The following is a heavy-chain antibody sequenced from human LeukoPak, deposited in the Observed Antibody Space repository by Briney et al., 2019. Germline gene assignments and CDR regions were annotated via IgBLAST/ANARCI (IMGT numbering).Heavy chain of an antibody. CDR3: TTYDPSNYYGMDV. V-gene: IGHV3-49*04. Sequence: PGGSLRLSCTASGFTSGDYAMTWVRQAPGKGLEWVGFIRSKAYGATTEFAASVKGRFTISRDDSKSIAYLQMNSLKTEDTAVYYCTTYDPSNYYGMDVWGQGTTVTVS. D-gene: IGHD5-12*01. J-gene: IGHJ6*02. CDR2: IRSKAYGATT. CDR1: GFTSGDYA.